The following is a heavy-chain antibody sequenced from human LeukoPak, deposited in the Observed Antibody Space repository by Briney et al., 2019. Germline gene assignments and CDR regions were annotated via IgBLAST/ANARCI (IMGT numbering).Heavy chain of an antibody. CDR3: GGGLSRGWWGTGY. Sequence: SETLSLTCTVSGGSISSYYWSWIRQPPGKGLEWIGYVYYSGSTNYNPSLESRVTISVDTSKNQFSLKLSSVTAADTAVYYCGGGLSRGWWGTGYWGQGTLVTVPS. CDR2: VYYSGST. J-gene: IGHJ4*02. CDR1: GGSISSYY. D-gene: IGHD6-19*01. V-gene: IGHV4-59*01.